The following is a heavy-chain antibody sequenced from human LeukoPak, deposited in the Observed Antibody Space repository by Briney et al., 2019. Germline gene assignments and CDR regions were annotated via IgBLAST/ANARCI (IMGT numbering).Heavy chain of an antibody. CDR3: AREGSGSYYKRYFDY. Sequence: SVKVSCKASGGTFSSYAISWVRQAPGQGLEWMGGIIPIFGTANYAQKFQGRVTITADESTSTAYMELSSLRSEDTAVYYCAREGSGSYYKRYFDYWGQGTLVTVSS. D-gene: IGHD3-10*01. V-gene: IGHV1-69*01. CDR2: IIPIFGTA. J-gene: IGHJ4*02. CDR1: GGTFSSYA.